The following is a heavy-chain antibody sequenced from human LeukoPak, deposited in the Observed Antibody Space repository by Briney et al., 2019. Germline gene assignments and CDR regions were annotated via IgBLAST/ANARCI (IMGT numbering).Heavy chain of an antibody. CDR2: IDPSVGIT. D-gene: IGHD4-17*01. CDR1: GYTFGNYY. Sequence: VASVKVSCKASGYTFGNYYMNWLRQAPGQGFEWMGIIDPSVGITTYAQKLQGRVTMTTDTSTSTVYMELSSLRSEDTAVYYCARDPATTTGTTDRYFSDPWGQGTLVIAS. V-gene: IGHV1-46*04. J-gene: IGHJ5*02. CDR3: ARDPATTTGTTDRYFSDP.